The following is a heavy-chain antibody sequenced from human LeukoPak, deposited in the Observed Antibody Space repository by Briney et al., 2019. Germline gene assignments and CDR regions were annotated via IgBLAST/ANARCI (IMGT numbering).Heavy chain of an antibody. D-gene: IGHD3-10*01. J-gene: IGHJ6*03. CDR1: GFIVTGNY. V-gene: IGHV3-53*01. CDR3: ARVLYYYASVSYNYYMDV. CDR2: IYSGGTT. Sequence: GGSLRLSCAVSGFIVTGNYMTWVRLAPGKGLEWVSTIYSGGTTFYTDSVRGRFTISRDNSKNTLYLQMNSLRAEDAAIYYCARVLYYYASVSYNYYMDVWGKGTTVTISS.